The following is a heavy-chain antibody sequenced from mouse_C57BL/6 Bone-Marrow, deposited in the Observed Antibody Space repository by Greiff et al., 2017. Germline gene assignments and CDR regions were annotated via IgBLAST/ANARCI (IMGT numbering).Heavy chain of an antibody. V-gene: IGHV1-42*01. CDR1: GYSFTGYY. J-gene: IGHJ2*01. CDR2: INPSTGGT. CDR3: ASEGGSDY. D-gene: IGHD1-1*01. Sequence: VQLQQSGPELVKPGASVKISCKASGYSFTGYYMNWVKQSPEKSLEWIGEINPSTGGTTYNQKFKAKATLTVDKSSSTAYMQLKSLTSEDSAVYYCASEGGSDYWGQGTTLTGSS.